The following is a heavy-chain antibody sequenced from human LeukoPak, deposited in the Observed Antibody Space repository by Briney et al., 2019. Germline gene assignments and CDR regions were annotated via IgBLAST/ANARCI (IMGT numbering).Heavy chain of an antibody. CDR1: GFTVSTNY. D-gene: IGHD3-22*01. V-gene: IGHV3-7*01. CDR2: IKQDGSEK. Sequence: GGSLRLSCAASGFTVSTNYMSWVRQAPGKGLEWVANIKQDGSEKYYVDSVKGRFTISRDNAANSLYLHMNSLRAEDTAVYYCARTHWYNSDNSGYYSYLDYWGQGTLATVSS. CDR3: ARTHWYNSDNSGYYSYLDY. J-gene: IGHJ4*02.